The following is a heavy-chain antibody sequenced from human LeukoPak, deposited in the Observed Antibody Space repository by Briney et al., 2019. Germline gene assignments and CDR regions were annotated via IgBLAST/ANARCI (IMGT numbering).Heavy chain of an antibody. CDR2: ISVGGGTT. Sequence: GGSLRLSCAASGFTFSNYAISWVRQAPGKGLEWVSAISVGGGTTYYADSVKGRFTISRDNSKSALYLQMNSLRAEDTAVYYCARPAGCSGGTCSPFDYWGQGTLVTVSS. J-gene: IGHJ4*02. V-gene: IGHV3-23*01. CDR1: GFTFSNYA. D-gene: IGHD2-15*01. CDR3: ARPAGCSGGTCSPFDY.